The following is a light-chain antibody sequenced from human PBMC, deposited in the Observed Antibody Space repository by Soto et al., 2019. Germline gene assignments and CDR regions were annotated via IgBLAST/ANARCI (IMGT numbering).Light chain of an antibody. CDR3: QQFHDWPMT. J-gene: IGKJ3*01. CDR2: GAS. CDR1: QSISSN. Sequence: EIVMTQSPATLSVSPGERATLSCRASQSISSNLAWYQQKPGQAPRLLISGASTRATGIPARFSGSGSGTDFTLTISSLQSEDSAVYYCQQFHDWPMTFGPGTKVDIK. V-gene: IGKV3-15*01.